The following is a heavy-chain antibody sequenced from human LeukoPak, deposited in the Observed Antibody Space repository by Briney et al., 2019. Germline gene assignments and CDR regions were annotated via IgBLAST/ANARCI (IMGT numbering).Heavy chain of an antibody. D-gene: IGHD5-24*01. J-gene: IGHJ4*02. CDR2: IYYSGST. Sequence: SETLSLTCTVSGGSISSYYWSWIRQPPGKGLEWIGYIYYSGSTNYNPSLKSRVTISVDTSKNQFSLKLSSVTAADTAVYYCARVGRDGYNPEYYFDYWGQGTLVTVSS. CDR3: ARVGRDGYNPEYYFDY. V-gene: IGHV4-59*01. CDR1: GGSISSYY.